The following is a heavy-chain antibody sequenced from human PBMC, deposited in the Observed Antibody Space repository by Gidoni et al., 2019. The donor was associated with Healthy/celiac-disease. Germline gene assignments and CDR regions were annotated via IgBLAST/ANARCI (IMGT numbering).Heavy chain of an antibody. Sequence: EVQLVESGGGLVKPGGSLRLSCAAPGFTLSSYSTNWVRQAPGKGLEWVSSISMSISYIYYTESVKGRFTISRYNAKNSRYLQMNSLRAEDTAVYYCARSECGSTSCYYYYYGMDVWGQGTTVTVSS. CDR2: ISMSISYI. CDR1: GFTLSSYS. J-gene: IGHJ6*02. CDR3: ARSECGSTSCYYYYYGMDV. V-gene: IGHV3-21*01. D-gene: IGHD2-2*01.